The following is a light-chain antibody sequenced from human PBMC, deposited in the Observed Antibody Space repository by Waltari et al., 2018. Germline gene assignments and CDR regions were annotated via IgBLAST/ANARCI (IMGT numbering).Light chain of an antibody. CDR2: VNRDGSH. CDR3: QTGGHGTWV. CDR1: RGHSGNI. J-gene: IGLJ3*02. V-gene: IGLV4-69*01. Sequence: QLVLTQSPSASASLGAPVKLTCTLTRGHSGNIIARLQKQPAKGPRYLMKVNRDGSHTKGDEIPDRFSGSSSGAERYLTISSLQSEDEADYYCQTGGHGTWVFGGGTKLTVL.